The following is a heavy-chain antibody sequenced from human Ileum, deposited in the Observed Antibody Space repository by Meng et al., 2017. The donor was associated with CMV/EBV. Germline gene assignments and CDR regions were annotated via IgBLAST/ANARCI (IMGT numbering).Heavy chain of an antibody. V-gene: IGHV4-39*07. Sequence: GSLRLSCTVSGGSISSSSYYWGRIRPPPGTGLEWIGSIYYSGSTYYNPSLKSRVTISVDTSNNQFSLKLISVTAAATAFYYFARQVRPRCSSTCSSPWG. CDR1: GGSISSSSYY. CDR3: ARQVRPRCSSTCSSP. J-gene: IGHJ5*02. CDR2: IYYSGST. D-gene: IGHD2-2*01.